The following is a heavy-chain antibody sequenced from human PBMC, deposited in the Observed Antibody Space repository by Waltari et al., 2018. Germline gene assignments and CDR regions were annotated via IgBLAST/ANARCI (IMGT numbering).Heavy chain of an antibody. D-gene: IGHD2-15*01. CDR3: ARGYCSGGSCPLRYYYYGMDV. CDR1: GGTFSSYA. V-gene: IGHV1-69*01. CDR2: IIPIFGTA. Sequence: QVQLVQSGAEVKKPGSSVKVSCKASGGTFSSYAIRWVRQAPGQGLEWMGGIIPIFGTANYAQKFQGRVTITADESTSTAYMELSSLRSEDTAVYYCARGYCSGGSCPLRYYYYGMDVWGQGTTVTVSS. J-gene: IGHJ6*02.